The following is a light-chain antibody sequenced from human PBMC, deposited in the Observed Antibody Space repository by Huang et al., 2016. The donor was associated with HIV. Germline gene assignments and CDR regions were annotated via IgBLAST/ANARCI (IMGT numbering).Light chain of an antibody. V-gene: IGKV1-39*01. CDR1: QSISTY. CDR2: DAS. CDR3: QQSYSNPLLT. J-gene: IGKJ4*01. Sequence: DLQMTQSPSSLSASVGDRVTITCRASQSISTYLNWYQQKPGKAPNLLIDDASSLQSGGQSRFSGSGSGTDCTLTSSSLQPGDFATYDCQQSYSNPLLTFGGGTKVEIK.